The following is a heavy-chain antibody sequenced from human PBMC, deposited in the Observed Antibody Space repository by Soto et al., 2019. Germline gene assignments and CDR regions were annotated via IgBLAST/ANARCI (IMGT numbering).Heavy chain of an antibody. CDR2: ISSSSSYI. D-gene: IGHD6-19*01. V-gene: IGHV3-21*01. CDR1: GFTFSSYS. J-gene: IGHJ6*03. Sequence: GGSLRLSCAASGFTFSSYSMNWVRQAPGKGLEWVSSISSSSSYIYYADSVKGRFTISRDNAKNSLYLQMNSLRAEDTAVYYCARVAAAVAGPFYYYYYMDVWGKGTTVTVSS. CDR3: ARVAAAVAGPFYYYYYMDV.